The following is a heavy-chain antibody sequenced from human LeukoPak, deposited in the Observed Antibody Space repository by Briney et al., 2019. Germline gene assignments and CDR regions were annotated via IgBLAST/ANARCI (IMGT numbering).Heavy chain of an antibody. CDR3: ARLMGGERKTYYYYMDV. J-gene: IGHJ6*03. D-gene: IGHD1-26*01. Sequence: PSETLSLTCAVYGGSFSGYYWSWIRQPPGKELEWIGEINHSGITNYNPSLKSRVTISVDTSKNQFSLKLSSVTAADTAVYYCARLMGGERKTYYYYMDVWGKGTTVTISS. V-gene: IGHV4-34*01. CDR1: GGSFSGYY. CDR2: INHSGIT.